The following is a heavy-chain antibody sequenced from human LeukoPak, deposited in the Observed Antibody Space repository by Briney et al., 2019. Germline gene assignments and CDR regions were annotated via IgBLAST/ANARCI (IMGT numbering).Heavy chain of an antibody. J-gene: IGHJ4*02. D-gene: IGHD4-23*01. CDR2: MSHSGKT. CDR3: ARDGGGNRNFDY. V-gene: IGHV4-38-2*02. CDR1: GYSIKNGYC. Sequence: PSETLSLTCSVSGYSIKNGYCWGWIRQPPGKGLEWIGSMSHSGKTYYNPSLESRVAISIDTSKNQFYLRLTSVTAADTAVYYCARDGGGNRNFDYWGQGTLVTVSS.